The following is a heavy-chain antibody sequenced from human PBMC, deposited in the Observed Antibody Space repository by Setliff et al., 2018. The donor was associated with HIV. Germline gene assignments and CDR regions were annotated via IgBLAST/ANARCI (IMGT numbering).Heavy chain of an antibody. CDR1: GFTFTNYG. D-gene: IGHD4-17*01. Sequence: PGESLKISCAASGFTFTNYGMSWVRQAPGKGLEWVSLFSGSGGRTFYAGSVRGRFIISRDSSKNTLYLQMNSLRAEDTAIYYCAKHRSGGDYTSGVFDIWGQGTMVTVSS. J-gene: IGHJ3*02. CDR3: AKHRSGGDYTSGVFDI. CDR2: FSGSGGRT. V-gene: IGHV3-23*01.